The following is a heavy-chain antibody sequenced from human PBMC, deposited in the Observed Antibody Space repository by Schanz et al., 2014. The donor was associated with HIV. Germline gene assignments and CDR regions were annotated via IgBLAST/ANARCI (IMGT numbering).Heavy chain of an antibody. CDR3: ARDLVLGAGTTAMDV. J-gene: IGHJ6*02. Sequence: VQLVESGGGVVQPGRSLRLSCAASGFSFDDYAMHWVRQAPGKGLEWVSGISWNSGSIGYADSVKGRFTISRDNAKNSLYLQMNSLRAEDTAVYYCARDLVLGAGTTAMDVWGRGTTVTVSS. CDR2: ISWNSGSI. D-gene: IGHD1-1*01. CDR1: GFSFDDYA. V-gene: IGHV3-9*01.